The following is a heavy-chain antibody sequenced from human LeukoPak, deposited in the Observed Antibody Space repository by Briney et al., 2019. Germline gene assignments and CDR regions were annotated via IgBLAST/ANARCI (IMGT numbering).Heavy chain of an antibody. D-gene: IGHD2-2*01. CDR2: ISAYNGNT. V-gene: IGHV1-18*01. CDR1: GYSFTSYG. J-gene: IGHJ5*02. Sequence: ASVTVSCKGAGYSFTSYGISWLRQPPAQGLDGMGFISAYNGNTNYAQKLQGRGTMTTDTSTSTAYMELRSLRSDDTAVYSCARAPHIVVVPAAMEFAGWFDPWGQGTLVTVSS. CDR3: ARAPHIVVVPAAMEFAGWFDP.